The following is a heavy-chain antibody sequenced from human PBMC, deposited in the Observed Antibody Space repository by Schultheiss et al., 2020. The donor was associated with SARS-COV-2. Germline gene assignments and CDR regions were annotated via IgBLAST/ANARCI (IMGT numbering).Heavy chain of an antibody. CDR3: ARDLRYGSVDY. Sequence: GGSLRLSCAASGFTFSSYSMNWVRQAPGKGLEWVSSISSGSSHIYYADSVKGRFIISRDNSKNTLYLQMNSLRAEDTAVYYCARDLRYGSVDYWGQGTLVTVSS. J-gene: IGHJ4*02. CDR1: GFTFSSYS. D-gene: IGHD3-10*01. V-gene: IGHV3-21*01. CDR2: ISSGSSHI.